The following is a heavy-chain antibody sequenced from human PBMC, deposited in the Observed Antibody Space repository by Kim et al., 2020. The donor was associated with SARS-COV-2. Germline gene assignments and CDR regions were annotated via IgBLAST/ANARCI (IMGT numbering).Heavy chain of an antibody. Sequence: SETLSLTCTVSGGSISSYYWSWIRQPPGKGLEWIGYIYYSGSTNYNPSLKSRVTISVDTSKNQFSLKLSSVTAADTAVYYCARGGGDYYYGMDVWGQGTTVTVSS. CDR3: ARGGGDYYYGMDV. CDR1: GGSISSYY. J-gene: IGHJ6*02. CDR2: IYYSGST. V-gene: IGHV4-59*01.